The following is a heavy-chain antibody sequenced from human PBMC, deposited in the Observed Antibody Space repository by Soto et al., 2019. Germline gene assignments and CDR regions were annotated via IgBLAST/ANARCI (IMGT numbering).Heavy chain of an antibody. V-gene: IGHV4-30-4*01. J-gene: IGHJ4*02. CDR3: XXAGFSYGHLLF. Sequence: QVQLKESGPGLVKPSETLSLTCNVSGGPIKTGXYXWNWIRQPPGKGLEWIGYVFYSGATNYSPSLKSRAAISMDTSKNXFSLSLTSVXXAXXXXXXXXXAGFSYGHLLFWGQGIRVTVST. CDR2: VFYSGAT. D-gene: IGHD3-10*01. CDR1: GGPIKTGXYX.